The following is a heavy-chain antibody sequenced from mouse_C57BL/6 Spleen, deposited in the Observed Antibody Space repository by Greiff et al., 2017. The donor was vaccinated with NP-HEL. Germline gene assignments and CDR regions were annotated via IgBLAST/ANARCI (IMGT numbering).Heavy chain of an antibody. D-gene: IGHD2-4*01. J-gene: IGHJ2*01. CDR3: AGDYDGAYYFDY. V-gene: IGHV3-6*01. CDR1: GYSITSGYY. CDR2: ISYDGSN. Sequence: EVQLQQSGPGLVKPSQSLSLTCSVTGYSITSGYYWNWIRQFPGNKLEWMGYISYDGSNNYNPSLKNRISITRDTSKNQFFLKLNSVTTEDTATYYCAGDYDGAYYFDYWGQGTTLTVSS.